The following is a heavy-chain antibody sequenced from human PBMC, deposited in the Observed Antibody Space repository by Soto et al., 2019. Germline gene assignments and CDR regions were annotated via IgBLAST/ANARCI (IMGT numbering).Heavy chain of an antibody. CDR2: ISNSGSTI. V-gene: IGHV3-11*01. J-gene: IGHJ5*02. CDR3: ARLYGAPWGGFDP. D-gene: IGHD3-16*01. CDR1: GFTVSNYY. Sequence: QVQVVESGGGLVKPGGSLRLSCAASGFTVSNYYMSWIRQAPGKGLEWVSYISNSGSTIYYADSVKGRFTISRDNAKNSRYLQMNSLRAEDAAVYYCARLYGAPWGGFDPWGQGTLVTVSS.